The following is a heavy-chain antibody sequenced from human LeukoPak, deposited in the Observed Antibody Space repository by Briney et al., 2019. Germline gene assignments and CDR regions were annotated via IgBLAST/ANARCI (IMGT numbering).Heavy chain of an antibody. V-gene: IGHV3-23*01. CDR3: AKANWDDEYIFDY. CDR1: GFTFSSYA. J-gene: IGHJ4*02. CDR2: ISGSGGRT. Sequence: GGSLRLSCAASGFTFSSYAMGWVRQAPGQGLEWVSAISGSGGRTYYADSVKGRFTISRDNSKNTLYLQVNSLRAEDTAVYYCAKANWDDEYIFDYWGQGTLVTVSS. D-gene: IGHD1-1*01.